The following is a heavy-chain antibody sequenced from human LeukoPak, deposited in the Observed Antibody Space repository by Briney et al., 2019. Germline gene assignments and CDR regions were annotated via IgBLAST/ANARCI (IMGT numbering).Heavy chain of an antibody. V-gene: IGHV4-31*03. CDR2: IYYSGST. CDR1: GGSISSSSYY. CDR3: ARVYYYDSSGYYPLFDY. Sequence: TLSLTCTVSGGSISSSSYYWSWIRQHPGKGLEWIGYIYYSGSTYYNPSLKSRVTISVDTSKNQFSLKLSSVTAADTAVYYCARVYYYDSSGYYPLFDYWGQGTLVTVSS. J-gene: IGHJ4*02. D-gene: IGHD3-22*01.